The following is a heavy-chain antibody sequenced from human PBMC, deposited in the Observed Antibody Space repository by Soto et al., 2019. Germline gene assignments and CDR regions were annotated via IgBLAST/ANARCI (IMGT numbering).Heavy chain of an antibody. J-gene: IGHJ6*02. CDR2: IYYSGST. V-gene: IGHV4-61*01. Sequence: SETLSLTCTVSGGSVSSGSYYWSWIRQPPGKGLEWIGYIYYSGSTNYNPSLKSRVTISVDTSKNQFSLKLSSVTAADTAVYYCAMNYGSGSYYPGYYGMDVWGQGTTVTVS. D-gene: IGHD3-10*01. CDR3: AMNYGSGSYYPGYYGMDV. CDR1: GGSVSSGSYY.